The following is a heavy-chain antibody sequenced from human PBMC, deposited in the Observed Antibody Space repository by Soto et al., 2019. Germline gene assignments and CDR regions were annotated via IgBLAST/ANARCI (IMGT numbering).Heavy chain of an antibody. D-gene: IGHD1-26*01. Sequence: EVQLVESGGGLVQPGGSLRLSCAASGFTFSDHYMDWVRQAPGKGLEWVGRTSNKGNSYTTEYAASVKGRFTISRDDSKNSLYLQMNSLKTEDTAVYYCTRDHSGSYPDGWYFDLWGRGTLVTVSS. CDR3: TRDHSGSYPDGWYFDL. CDR1: GFTFSDHY. V-gene: IGHV3-72*01. CDR2: TSNKGNSYTT. J-gene: IGHJ2*01.